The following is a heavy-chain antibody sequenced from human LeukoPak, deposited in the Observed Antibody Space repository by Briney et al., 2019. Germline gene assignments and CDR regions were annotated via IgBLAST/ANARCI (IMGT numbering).Heavy chain of an antibody. J-gene: IGHJ4*02. V-gene: IGHV2-5*01. Sequence: SGPTLVNPTQTLTLTCTFSGVSLSTSGVGGGWIRQPPGKALEWLALFYWNDAKRYSPSPKSRLTITTDTSKNQVVLTMTKMDPVDTATYYCAHSKAVITSEFDYWGQGTLVTVSS. CDR3: AHSKAVITSEFDY. CDR1: GVSLSTSGVG. CDR2: FYWNDAK. D-gene: IGHD3-22*01.